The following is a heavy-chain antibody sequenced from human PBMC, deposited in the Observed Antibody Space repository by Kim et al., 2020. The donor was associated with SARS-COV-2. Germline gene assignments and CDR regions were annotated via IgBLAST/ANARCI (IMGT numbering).Heavy chain of an antibody. J-gene: IGHJ4*02. V-gene: IGHV3-23*01. CDR3: ARNIDGSTSSFGS. Sequence: YADSVRGRFSISRDNSKNTLYLQMSSLKDEDTAVYYCARNIDGSTSSFGSWGQGTLVTVSS. D-gene: IGHD5-12*01.